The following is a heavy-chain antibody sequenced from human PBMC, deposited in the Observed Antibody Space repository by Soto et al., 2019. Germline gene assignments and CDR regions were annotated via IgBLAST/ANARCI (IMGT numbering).Heavy chain of an antibody. CDR3: ARPEAAGTGYYYYGMDV. J-gene: IGHJ6*02. V-gene: IGHV5-10-1*01. D-gene: IGHD6-13*01. CDR1: GYSFTSYW. CDR2: IDPSDSYT. Sequence: GESLKISCKGSGYSFTSYWISWVRQMPGKGLEWMGRIDPSDSYTNYSPSFQGHVTISADKSISTAYLQWSSLKASDTAMYYCARPEAAGTGYYYYGMDVWGQGTTVTVSS.